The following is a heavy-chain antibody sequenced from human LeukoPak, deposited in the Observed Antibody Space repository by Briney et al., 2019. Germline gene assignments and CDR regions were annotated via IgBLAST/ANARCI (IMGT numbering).Heavy chain of an antibody. CDR2: VTGSGGST. J-gene: IGHJ4*02. V-gene: IGHV3-23*01. CDR1: GFTFSNYA. Sequence: GGSLRLSCAASGFTFSNYAMSWVRQAPGKGLEWASAVTGSGGSTYYADSVKGRFTVSRDNSKNTLYLQINSLRDEDTAVYYCAKLLDYWGQGTLVTVSS. CDR3: AKLLDY.